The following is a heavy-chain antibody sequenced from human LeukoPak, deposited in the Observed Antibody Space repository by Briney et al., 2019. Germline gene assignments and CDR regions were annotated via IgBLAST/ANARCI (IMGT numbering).Heavy chain of an antibody. CDR2: INPGGGST. J-gene: IGHJ4*02. Sequence: GASVKVSCKASGYTFTSYYMHWVRQAPGQGLEWMGMINPGGGSTTYAQKFQGRVTISVDTSKNQSSLKLSSVTAADTAVYYCAGTSIAARPAGGIFGYWGQGTLVTVSS. CDR1: GYTFTSYY. CDR3: AGTSIAARPAGGIFGY. V-gene: IGHV1-46*01. D-gene: IGHD6-6*01.